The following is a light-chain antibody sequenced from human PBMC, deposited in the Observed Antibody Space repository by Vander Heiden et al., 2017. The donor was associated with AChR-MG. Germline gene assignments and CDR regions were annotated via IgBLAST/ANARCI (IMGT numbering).Light chain of an antibody. CDR2: GAS. J-gene: IGKJ2*01. CDR1: QSVSSN. V-gene: IGKV3D-15*01. CDR3: QQYNNWPPLDT. Sequence: EIVMTQSPATLSVSPGERATLSCRASQSVSSNLAWYQQKPGQAPRLLIYGASTRATGLPARFSGSGSGTEFTLTISSLQSEDFAVYYCQQYNNWPPLDTFGQGTKLEIK.